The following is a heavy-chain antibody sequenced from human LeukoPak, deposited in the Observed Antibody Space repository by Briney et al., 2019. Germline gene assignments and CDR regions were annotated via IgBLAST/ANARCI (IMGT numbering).Heavy chain of an antibody. CDR1: GGTFSSYA. D-gene: IGHD2-8*01. Sequence: ASVKVSCKASGGTFSSYAISWVRQAPGQGLERMGGIIPIFGTANYAQKFQGRVTITADESTSTAYMELSSLRSEDTAVYYCARGHCTNGVCSTYGWFDPWGQGTLVTVSS. J-gene: IGHJ5*02. V-gene: IGHV1-69*13. CDR3: ARGHCTNGVCSTYGWFDP. CDR2: IIPIFGTA.